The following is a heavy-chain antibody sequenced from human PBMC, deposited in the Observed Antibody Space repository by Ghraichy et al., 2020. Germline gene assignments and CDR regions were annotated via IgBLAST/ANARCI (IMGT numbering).Heavy chain of an antibody. J-gene: IGHJ4*02. CDR1: GFTFSSYA. CDR3: AKCPYYDFWCGYRTSFDY. D-gene: IGHD3-3*01. V-gene: IGHV3-23*01. Sequence: GGSLRLSCAASGFTFSSYAMSWVRQAPGKGLEWVSAISGSGGSTYYADSVKGRFTISRDNSKNTLYLQMNSLRAEDTAVYYCAKCPYYDFWCGYRTSFDYGGKGTLFTVSP. CDR2: ISGSGGST.